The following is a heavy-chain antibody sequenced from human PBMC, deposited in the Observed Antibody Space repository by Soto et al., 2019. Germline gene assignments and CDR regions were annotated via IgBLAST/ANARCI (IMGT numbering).Heavy chain of an antibody. Sequence: PGGSLRLSCAASGFTFSSYAMNWVQQAPGKGLEWVSAISGSGGSTYYADSVKGRFTISRDNSKNTLYLQMNSLRAEDTAVYYCAKGAGYSSSWYGVFDYWGQGTRVTVSS. CDR2: ISGSGGST. CDR3: AKGAGYSSSWYGVFDY. D-gene: IGHD6-13*01. J-gene: IGHJ4*02. CDR1: GFTFSSYA. V-gene: IGHV3-23*01.